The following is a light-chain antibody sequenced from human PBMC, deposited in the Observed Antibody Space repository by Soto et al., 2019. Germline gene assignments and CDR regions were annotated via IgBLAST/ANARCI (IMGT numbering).Light chain of an antibody. CDR3: QHYDNLPL. CDR2: DAS. CDR1: QDISNY. Sequence: DIQMTQSPSSLSASVGDRVTITCQATQDISNYLNWYQQKPGEAPKLLIYDASNLETGVPSRFSGGGSGTDFTFTISSLQPEDSPTYYCQHYDNLPLFGGGTKV. V-gene: IGKV1-33*01. J-gene: IGKJ4*01.